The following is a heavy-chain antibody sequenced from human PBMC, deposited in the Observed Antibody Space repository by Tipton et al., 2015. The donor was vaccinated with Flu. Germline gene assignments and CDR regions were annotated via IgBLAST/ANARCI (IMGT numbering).Heavy chain of an antibody. CDR1: GFTFDDYA. Sequence: SLRLSCAASGFTFDDYAMHWVRQAPGKGLEWVSLISWDGGSTYYADSVKGRFTISRDNSKNSLYLQMNSLRAEDTALYYCAKDKNSASRDFWSGYSIGHAFDIWGQGTMVTVSS. D-gene: IGHD3-3*01. CDR2: ISWDGGST. CDR3: AKDKNSASRDFWSGYSIGHAFDI. J-gene: IGHJ3*02. V-gene: IGHV3-43D*04.